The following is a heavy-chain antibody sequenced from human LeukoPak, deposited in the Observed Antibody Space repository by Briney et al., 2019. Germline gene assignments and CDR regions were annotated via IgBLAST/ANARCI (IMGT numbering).Heavy chain of an antibody. CDR2: IYPGDSDT. Sequence: GESLKICCKGSGYNFPTYWIAWVRQMPGKGLEYMGIIYPGDSDTRYSPSFQGQVTISTDMSITTAYLQWSSLKPSDTATYYCARRARGEDVWGQGTTVTVSS. CDR1: GYNFPTYW. D-gene: IGHD2-21*01. CDR3: ARRARGEDV. V-gene: IGHV5-51*01. J-gene: IGHJ6*02.